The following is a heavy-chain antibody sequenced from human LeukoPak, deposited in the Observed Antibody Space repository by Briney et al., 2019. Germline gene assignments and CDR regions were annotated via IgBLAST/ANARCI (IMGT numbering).Heavy chain of an antibody. CDR1: GGSISSSSYY. CDR3: ARSRYDYVWGSYRFDY. V-gene: IGHV4-39*07. J-gene: IGHJ4*02. D-gene: IGHD3-16*02. CDR2: IYYSGST. Sequence: SETLSLTCTVSGGSISSSSYYWGWIRQPPGKGLEWIGSIYYSGSTYYNPSLKSRVTISVDTSKNQFSLKLSSVTAADTAVYYCARSRYDYVWGSYRFDYWGQGTLVTVSS.